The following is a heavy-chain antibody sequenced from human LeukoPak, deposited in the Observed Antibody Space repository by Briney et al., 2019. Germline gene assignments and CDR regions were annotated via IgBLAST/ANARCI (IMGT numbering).Heavy chain of an antibody. J-gene: IGHJ4*02. D-gene: IGHD3-10*01. CDR2: TQPDGGEK. Sequence: GGSLRLSCAASGFTLRSYWMSWVRQAPGKGLEWVANTQPDGGEKYYVDSVKGRFTVSRDNAKSSLYLQMNSLRAEDTAVYYCARETPYGSLTFDYWGQGTRVTVSS. CDR1: GFTLRSYW. V-gene: IGHV3-7*03. CDR3: ARETPYGSLTFDY.